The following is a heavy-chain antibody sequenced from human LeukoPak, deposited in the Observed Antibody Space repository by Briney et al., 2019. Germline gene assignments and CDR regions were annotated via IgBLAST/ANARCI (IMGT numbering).Heavy chain of an antibody. V-gene: IGHV4-39*07. D-gene: IGHD3-9*01. Sequence: SETLSLTCSVSGGSISNTSSYWGWIRQTPGKGLEWIGTFYYSGSTYYNPSLKGRLTISVDTAKNQFSLKLSSVTAADTAVYYCARDSIAGYSLSWWGQGTLVTVSS. J-gene: IGHJ4*02. CDR1: GGSISNTSSY. CDR3: ARDSIAGYSLSW. CDR2: FYYSGST.